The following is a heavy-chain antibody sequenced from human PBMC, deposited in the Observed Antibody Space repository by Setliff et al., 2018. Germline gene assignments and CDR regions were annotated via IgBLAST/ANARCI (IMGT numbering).Heavy chain of an antibody. CDR1: GGTFSSYA. V-gene: IGHV1-69*13. Sequence: GASVKVSCKASGGTFSSYATSWVRQAPGQGLEWMGGIIPIFGTANYAQKFQGRVTITADESTSTAYMELSSLRSEDTAVYYCARGYRGYYNFWSGSQGANWFDPWGQGTLVTAPQ. CDR2: IIPIFGTA. CDR3: ARGYRGYYNFWSGSQGANWFDP. J-gene: IGHJ5*02. D-gene: IGHD3-3*01.